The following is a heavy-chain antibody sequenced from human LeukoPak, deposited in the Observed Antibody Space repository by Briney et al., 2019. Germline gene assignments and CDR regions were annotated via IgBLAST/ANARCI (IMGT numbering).Heavy chain of an antibody. Sequence: SETLSLTCAVSGGSITSSNWWTWVRPPPGKGLEWIGEIYYSGSTNYNPSLKSRVTISMDKSKNQFSLELTSVTAADTAMYYCAREYGSSHGFDPWGQGTLVTVSS. J-gene: IGHJ5*02. CDR1: GGSITSSNW. V-gene: IGHV4-4*02. CDR2: IYYSGST. D-gene: IGHD6-13*01. CDR3: AREYGSSHGFDP.